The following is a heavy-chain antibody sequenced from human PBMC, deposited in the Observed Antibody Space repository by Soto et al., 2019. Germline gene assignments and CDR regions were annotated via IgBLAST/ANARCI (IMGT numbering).Heavy chain of an antibody. CDR1: GGSITSTSYY. J-gene: IGHJ5*01. Sequence: PSETLSLTCTVSGGSITSTSYYWGWIRQPPGKGLEWVGSISYSGSTYYNPSLKSRVTISVDTSKNQFSLKLSSVTAADTAVYYCARLIGDSWLDSWGQGTLVTVSS. V-gene: IGHV4-39*01. CDR2: ISYSGST. CDR3: ARLIGDSWLDS.